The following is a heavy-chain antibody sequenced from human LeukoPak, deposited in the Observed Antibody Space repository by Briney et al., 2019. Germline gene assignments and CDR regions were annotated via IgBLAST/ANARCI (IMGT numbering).Heavy chain of an antibody. D-gene: IGHD3-22*01. CDR3: AKYKDPSMIAYFDY. Sequence: GGSLRLSCAASGFTFSSYAMSWVRQAPGKGLEWVSAISGSGGSTYCADSVKGRFTISRDNSKNTLYLQMNSLRAEDTAVYYCAKYKDPSMIAYFDYWGQGTLVTVSS. CDR2: ISGSGGST. V-gene: IGHV3-23*01. CDR1: GFTFSSYA. J-gene: IGHJ4*02.